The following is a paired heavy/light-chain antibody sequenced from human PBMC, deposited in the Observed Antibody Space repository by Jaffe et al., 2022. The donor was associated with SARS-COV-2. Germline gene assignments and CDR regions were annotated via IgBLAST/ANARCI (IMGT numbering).Heavy chain of an antibody. Sequence: QVTLEESGPVLVKPTETLTLTCTVSGFSLSNARMGVSWIRQPPGKALEWLALIFSDGDKSYSTSLGSRLAISKDTSKSQVVLTMTNVDPADTATYFCARLVPTGSTYYDVFTGYYRGYFFHMDVWGKGTTVTVSS. V-gene: IGHV2-26*01. J-gene: IGHJ6*03. CDR1: GFSLSNARMG. CDR3: ARLVPTGSTYYDVFTGYYRGYFFHMDV. CDR2: IFSDGDK. D-gene: IGHD3-9*01.
Light chain of an antibody. Sequence: QSVLTQSPSASGTPGQRVTISCSGSSSNIGTHTVNWYQHLPGTAPKLLIYSDNQRPSGVPDRFSGSKSGTSASLAISGLQSEDEADYYCATWDDSLNGWVFGGGTKLTVL. J-gene: IGLJ3*02. CDR3: ATWDDSLNGWV. CDR1: SSNIGTHT. V-gene: IGLV1-44*01. CDR2: SDN.